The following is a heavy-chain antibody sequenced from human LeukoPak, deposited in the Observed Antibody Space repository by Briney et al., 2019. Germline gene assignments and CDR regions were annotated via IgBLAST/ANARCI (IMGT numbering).Heavy chain of an antibody. D-gene: IGHD5-18*01. CDR1: GFTFSSYE. J-gene: IGHJ4*02. V-gene: IGHV3-48*03. Sequence: GGSLRLSCAASGFTFSSYEMNWVRQAPGKGLEWVSYISSSGSTIYCADSVKGRFTISRDNAKNSLYLQMNSLRAEDTAVYYCAREGYGFYDYWGQGTLVTVSS. CDR2: ISSSGSTI. CDR3: AREGYGFYDY.